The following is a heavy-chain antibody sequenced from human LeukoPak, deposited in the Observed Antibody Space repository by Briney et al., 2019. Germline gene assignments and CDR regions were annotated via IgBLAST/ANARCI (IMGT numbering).Heavy chain of an antibody. CDR1: GFMFSSYG. D-gene: IGHD3-10*01. CDR3: AKGSYGSGSYYYFDY. J-gene: IGHJ4*02. CDR2: ISYDGSNK. V-gene: IGHV3-30*18. Sequence: PGGSLRLSCAASGFMFSSYGMHWVRQAPGKGLEWVAVISYDGSNKYYADSVKGRSTISRDNSKNMLYLQMNSLRAEDTAVYYCAKGSYGSGSYYYFDYWGQGTLVTVSS.